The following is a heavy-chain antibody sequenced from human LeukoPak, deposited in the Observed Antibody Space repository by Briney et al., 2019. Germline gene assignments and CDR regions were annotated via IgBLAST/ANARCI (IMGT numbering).Heavy chain of an antibody. CDR3: ARGGIAAAGTGHYYYGMDV. D-gene: IGHD6-13*01. V-gene: IGHV1-18*01. Sequence: ASVKVSCKASGYTFTSYGISWVRQAPGQGLEWMGWISADNGNTNYAQKLQGRVTMTTDTSTTTAYMELRSRRSDDTAVYYCARGGIAAAGTGHYYYGMDVWGQGTTVTVYS. J-gene: IGHJ6*02. CDR2: ISADNGNT. CDR1: GYTFTSYG.